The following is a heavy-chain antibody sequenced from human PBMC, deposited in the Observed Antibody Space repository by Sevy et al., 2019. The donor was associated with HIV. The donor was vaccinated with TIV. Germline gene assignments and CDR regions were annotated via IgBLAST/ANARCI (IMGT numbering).Heavy chain of an antibody. CDR2: ISGSGGST. Sequence: GGSLRLSCAASGFTFSSYAMSWVRQAPGKGLEWVSAISGSGGSTYYADSVKGRFTISRDNSKNTLYLQMNSLRAEDTAVYYCAQDRVATMAHPDVLVDYWGQGTLVTVSS. CDR3: AQDRVATMAHPDVLVDY. CDR1: GFTFSSYA. V-gene: IGHV3-23*01. D-gene: IGHD5-12*01. J-gene: IGHJ4*02.